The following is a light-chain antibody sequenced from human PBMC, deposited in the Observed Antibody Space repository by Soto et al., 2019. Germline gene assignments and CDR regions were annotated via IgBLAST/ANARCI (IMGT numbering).Light chain of an antibody. Sequence: DIPMTQSPSTLSASVGERVTITCRASQSISSWLAWYQQKPGKAPKLLIYKASSLETGVPSRFSGSGSGTEFTLTINSLQPDDFATYYCQQYNGYSPTFGQGTKLEIK. J-gene: IGKJ2*01. CDR2: KAS. V-gene: IGKV1-5*03. CDR3: QQYNGYSPT. CDR1: QSISSW.